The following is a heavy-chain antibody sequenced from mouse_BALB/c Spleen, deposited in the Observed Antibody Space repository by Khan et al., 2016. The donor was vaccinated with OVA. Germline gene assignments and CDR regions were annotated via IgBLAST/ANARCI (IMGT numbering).Heavy chain of an antibody. D-gene: IGHD2-10*01. Sequence: QVQLKESGPGLVAPSQSLSITCTISGFSLTNYGVHWVRQPPGKGLEWLVVIWNDGSTTYNSTLKSRLTISKDNSKNQVFLKMNSLQTDDTAVYVCARQPYYHYNIMDYWGQGTSVTVSS. CDR1: GFSLTNYG. CDR3: ARQPYYHYNIMDY. J-gene: IGHJ4*01. CDR2: IWNDGST. V-gene: IGHV2-6-1*01.